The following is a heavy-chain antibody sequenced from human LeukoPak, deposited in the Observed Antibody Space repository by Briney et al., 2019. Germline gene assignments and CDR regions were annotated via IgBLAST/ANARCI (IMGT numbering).Heavy chain of an antibody. V-gene: IGHV3-33*01. CDR3: VIDPPDSGWAFWS. CDR1: GFNFRMHA. J-gene: IGHJ5*02. Sequence: PGRSLTLSCSASGFNFRMHAMHWVRQAPGKGLEWVAMIWRGGNYKFYVDSVKGRSTIFRDDSGSMLYLQMDSLTAEDTAVYYCVIDPPDSGWAFWSWGQGALVTVSS. CDR2: IWRGGNYK. D-gene: IGHD6-19*01.